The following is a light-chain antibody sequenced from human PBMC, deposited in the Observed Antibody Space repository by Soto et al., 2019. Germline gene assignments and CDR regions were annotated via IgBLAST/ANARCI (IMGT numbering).Light chain of an antibody. CDR3: QQRSSWPMT. CDR1: QNVSSY. CDR2: AAS. V-gene: IGKV3-11*01. J-gene: IGKJ1*01. Sequence: EILLTQSPSTLSFSLGERATLSCRASQNVSSYLAWYQQKPGQAPKLLIYAASSWQRGIPARFSGSGSGTDFTLTIRSLQPEDFAFYHCQQRSSWPMTFGQGTKVDIK.